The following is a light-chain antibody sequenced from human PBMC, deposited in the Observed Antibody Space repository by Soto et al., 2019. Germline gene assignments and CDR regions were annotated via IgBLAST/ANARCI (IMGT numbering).Light chain of an antibody. CDR3: QQYGTTPWT. CDR1: QSVSSSY. J-gene: IGKJ1*01. CDR2: GTS. V-gene: IGKV3-20*01. Sequence: EIVLTQSPGTLSLSPGERATLSCRASQSVSSSYLAWYQHKPGQAPRLLISGTSSRATGIPDRFSGSGAGTDFTLTISRLEPEDFAVYCCQQYGTTPWTFGQGTKVDIK.